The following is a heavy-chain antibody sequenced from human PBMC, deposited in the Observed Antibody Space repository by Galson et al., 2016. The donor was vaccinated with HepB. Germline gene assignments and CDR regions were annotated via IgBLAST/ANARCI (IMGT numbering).Heavy chain of an antibody. J-gene: IGHJ6*02. CDR2: TYYRSKWYN. V-gene: IGHV6-1*01. Sequence: CAISGDSVSSNSAIWNWIRQSPSRGLEWLGRTYYRSKWYNDYALSVKSRITINPDTSKNQFSLQLNSVTPEDTAVYYCARVRSGYSGYANPYYYGMDVWGQGTTVTVSS. CDR1: GDSVSSNSAI. D-gene: IGHD5-12*01. CDR3: ARVRSGYSGYANPYYYGMDV.